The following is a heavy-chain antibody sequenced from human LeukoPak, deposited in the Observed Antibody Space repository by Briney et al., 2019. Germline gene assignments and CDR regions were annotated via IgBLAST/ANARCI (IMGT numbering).Heavy chain of an antibody. CDR2: ISNDERNK. J-gene: IGHJ4*02. D-gene: IGHD5-24*01. CDR1: GFMFTDFA. CDR3: ARPSLPGDGYNPSDY. V-gene: IGHV3-30*04. Sequence: PGGSLRLSCAASGFMFTDFAMHWVRQAPGKGLQWVAVISNDERNKYHADSVKGRFTISRDNSNSMVYLQMTSLRLEDTAVYYCARPSLPGDGYNPSDYWGQGSLVIVSS.